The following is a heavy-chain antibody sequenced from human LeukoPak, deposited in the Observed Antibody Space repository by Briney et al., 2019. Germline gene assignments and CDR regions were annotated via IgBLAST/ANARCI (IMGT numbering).Heavy chain of an antibody. CDR3: AKAAGYDYVWGSYRYGDAFDI. CDR1: GFTFSSYA. V-gene: IGHV3-23*01. Sequence: GGSLRLSCAASGFTFSSYAMSWVRQAPGKGLEWVSAISCSGGSTYYADSVKGRFTISRDNSKNKLYLQMNSLRAEDTAVYYCAKAAGYDYVWGSYRYGDAFDIWGQGTMVTVSS. J-gene: IGHJ3*02. CDR2: ISCSGGST. D-gene: IGHD3-16*02.